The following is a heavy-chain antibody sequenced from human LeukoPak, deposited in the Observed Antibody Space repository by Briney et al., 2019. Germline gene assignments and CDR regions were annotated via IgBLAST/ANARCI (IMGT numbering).Heavy chain of an antibody. CDR1: GGSISSYY. J-gene: IGHJ6*03. Sequence: PSETLSLTCTVSGGSISSYYWSWIRQPPGKGLEWIGYIYYSGSTNYNPSLKSRVTISVDTSKNQFSLKLSSVTAADTAVYYCARAAGYSSSLDYYYMDVWGKGTTVTVSS. D-gene: IGHD6-13*01. CDR3: ARAAGYSSSLDYYYMDV. V-gene: IGHV4-59*01. CDR2: IYYSGST.